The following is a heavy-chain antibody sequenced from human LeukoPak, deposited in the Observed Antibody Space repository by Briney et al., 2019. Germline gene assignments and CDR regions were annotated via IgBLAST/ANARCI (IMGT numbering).Heavy chain of an antibody. V-gene: IGHV4-4*02. CDR1: SGSISSSNW. CDR2: IYHSGST. CDR3: ARGGSTSLYYYYGMDV. D-gene: IGHD2-2*01. J-gene: IGHJ6*04. Sequence: SGTLSLTCAVSSGSISSSNWWSWVRQPPGKGLEWIGEIYHSGSTNYNPSLKSRVTISVDKSKNQFSLKLSSVTAADTAVYYCARGGSTSLYYYYGMDVWGKGTTVTVSS.